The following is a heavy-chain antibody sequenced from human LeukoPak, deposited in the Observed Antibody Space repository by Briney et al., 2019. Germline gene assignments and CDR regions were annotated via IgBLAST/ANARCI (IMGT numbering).Heavy chain of an antibody. V-gene: IGHV3-21*01. CDR1: GFTFSSYR. D-gene: IGHD6-13*01. CDR3: ARGPMAAAGRFDY. CDR2: ISSSSSYI. J-gene: IGHJ4*02. Sequence: PGGSLRLSCAASGFTFSSYRMNWVRQAPGKELEWVSSISSSSSYIYYADSVKGRFTISRDNAKNSLYLQMNSLRAEDTAVYYCARGPMAAAGRFDYWGQGTLVTVSS.